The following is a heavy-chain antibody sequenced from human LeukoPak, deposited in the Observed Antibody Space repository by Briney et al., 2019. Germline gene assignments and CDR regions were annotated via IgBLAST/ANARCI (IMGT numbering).Heavy chain of an antibody. Sequence: AASVKVSCKASGGTFSSYAISWVRQAPGQGLEWMGGIIPIFGTANYAQKFQGRVTITADKSTSTAYMELSSLRSEDTAVYYCARDGDHSSSSLSWFDPWGQGTLVTVSS. CDR2: IIPIFGTA. D-gene: IGHD6-6*01. CDR1: GGTFSSYA. J-gene: IGHJ5*02. CDR3: ARDGDHSSSSLSWFDP. V-gene: IGHV1-69*06.